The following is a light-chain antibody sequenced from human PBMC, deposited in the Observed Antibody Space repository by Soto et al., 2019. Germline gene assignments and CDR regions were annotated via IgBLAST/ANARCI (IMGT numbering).Light chain of an antibody. Sequence: QSVLTQPASVSASPGQSITISCTGTTSDIGDSDHVSWYQQHPGKAPKLVIYDVTNRPSGVSYRFSGSKSGNTASLTISGLQAEDEAEYFCSSFTTINTRIFGGGTKLTVL. J-gene: IGLJ2*01. CDR1: TSDIGDSDH. V-gene: IGLV2-14*01. CDR2: DVT. CDR3: SSFTTINTRI.